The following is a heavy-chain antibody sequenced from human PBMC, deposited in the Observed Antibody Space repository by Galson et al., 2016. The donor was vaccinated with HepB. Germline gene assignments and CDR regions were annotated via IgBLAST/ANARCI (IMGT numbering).Heavy chain of an antibody. D-gene: IGHD5-24*01. Sequence: SLRLSCAASGFTVSSNYMSWVRQAPGKGLEWVSVVYSGGSTYYADSVKGRFTLSRDHYKNTLYLQMNSLRAEDTAIYYCSVELLQDFDFCGQGTLVTVSS. CDR1: GFTVSSNY. CDR2: VYSGGST. CDR3: SVELLQDFDF. V-gene: IGHV3-53*01. J-gene: IGHJ4*02.